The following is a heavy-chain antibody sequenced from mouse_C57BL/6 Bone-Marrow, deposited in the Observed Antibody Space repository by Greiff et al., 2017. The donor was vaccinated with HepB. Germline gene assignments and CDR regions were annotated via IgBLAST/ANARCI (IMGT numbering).Heavy chain of an antibody. D-gene: IGHD1-1*01. CDR2: IYPGGGYT. Sequence: QVQLKESGAELVRPGTSVKMSCKASGYTFTNYWIGCAKQRPGHGLEWIGDIYPGGGYTNYNEKFKGKATLTADKSSSTAYMQFSSLTSEDSAIYYCARREGGYYLYYYAMDYWGQGTSVTVSS. CDR3: ARREGGYYLYYYAMDY. CDR1: GYTFTNYW. J-gene: IGHJ4*01. V-gene: IGHV1-63*01.